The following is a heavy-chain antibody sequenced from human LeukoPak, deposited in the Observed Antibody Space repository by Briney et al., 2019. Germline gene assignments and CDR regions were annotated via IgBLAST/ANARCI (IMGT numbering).Heavy chain of an antibody. CDR1: GGSFSAYS. CDR3: ARGYSGFWQFDY. CDR2: INYTGDTDAGIT. V-gene: IGHV4-34*01. D-gene: IGHD2-15*01. Sequence: SETLSLTCALSGGSFSAYSWNWLRQSPQKGLEWIADINYTGDTDAGITNYSPSLESRVTISVDKSKNQFSLHIRSVTAADTGVYYCARGYSGFWQFDYWGQGILVTVSS. J-gene: IGHJ4*02.